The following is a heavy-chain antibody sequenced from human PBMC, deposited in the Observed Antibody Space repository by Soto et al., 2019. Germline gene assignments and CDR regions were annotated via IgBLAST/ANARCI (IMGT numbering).Heavy chain of an antibody. CDR3: WGYSYGRPYYYYYGIDV. D-gene: IGHD5-18*01. CDR2: INSDGSST. V-gene: IGHV3-74*01. J-gene: IGHJ6*02. Sequence: SAGSLRLSCAASGFTFSSYWMHWVRQAPGKGLVWVSRINSDGSSTSYADFVKGRFTISRDNAKNTLYLQLNSLRAADTAVYYCWGYSYGRPYYYYYGIDVWGQGTTVTVSS. CDR1: GFTFSSYW.